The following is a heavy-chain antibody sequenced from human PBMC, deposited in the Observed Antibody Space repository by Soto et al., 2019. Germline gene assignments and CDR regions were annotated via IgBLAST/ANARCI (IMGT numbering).Heavy chain of an antibody. CDR2: ISSSSSYT. J-gene: IGHJ4*02. D-gene: IGHD3-9*01. V-gene: IGHV3-11*06. Sequence: GGSLRLSCAASGFTFSDYYMSWIRQAPGKGLEWVSYISSSSSYTNYADSVKGRFTISRDNAKNSLYLQMNSLRAEDTAVYYCARGFLGRYFDWLPFTNWGQGTLVTVSS. CDR1: GFTFSDYY. CDR3: ARGFLGRYFDWLPFTN.